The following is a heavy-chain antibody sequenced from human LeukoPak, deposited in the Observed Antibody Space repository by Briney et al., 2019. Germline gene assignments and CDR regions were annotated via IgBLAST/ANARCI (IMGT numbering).Heavy chain of an antibody. D-gene: IGHD5-24*01. Sequence: PGGSLRLSCAASGFTFSSYAMHWGRQAPGKGLEYVSAISSNGGSTYYANSVKGRFTISRDNSKNTLYLQMGSLRAEDMAVYYCAGGARDGYNSWGQGTLVTVSS. CDR3: AGGARDGYNS. CDR1: GFTFSSYA. J-gene: IGHJ4*02. CDR2: ISSNGGST. V-gene: IGHV3-64*01.